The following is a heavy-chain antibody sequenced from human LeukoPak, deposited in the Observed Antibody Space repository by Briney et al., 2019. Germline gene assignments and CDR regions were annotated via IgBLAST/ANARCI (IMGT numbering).Heavy chain of an antibody. Sequence: SETLSLTCTVSGGSISSYYWSWIRQPPGKGLEWIGYIHYSATTNYNPSLKSRVTMSVDTSKNQFSLRLTSVTAADTAVYYCARDRSAAPADYWGQGTLVTVSS. J-gene: IGHJ4*02. V-gene: IGHV4-59*01. D-gene: IGHD6-13*01. CDR2: IHYSATT. CDR1: GGSISSYY. CDR3: ARDRSAAPADY.